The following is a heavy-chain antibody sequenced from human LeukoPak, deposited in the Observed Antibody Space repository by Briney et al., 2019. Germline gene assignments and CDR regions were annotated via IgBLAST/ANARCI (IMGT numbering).Heavy chain of an antibody. D-gene: IGHD3-3*01. CDR1: GFTFSNYG. J-gene: IGHJ4*02. V-gene: IGHV3-23*01. CDR2: VTGSGGST. Sequence: HPGGSLRLSCAASGFTFSNYGLSWVRQAPGKGLEWVSGVTGSGGSTYYADSVKGQFTISRDNSKNTLYLPMNSLRAEDTAIYYCARDERLLSFLKWGQGTLVTVSS. CDR3: ARDERLLSFLK.